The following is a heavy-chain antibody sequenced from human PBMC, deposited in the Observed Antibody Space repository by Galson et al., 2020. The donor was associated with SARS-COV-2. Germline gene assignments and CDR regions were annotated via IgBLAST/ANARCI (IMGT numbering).Heavy chain of an antibody. D-gene: IGHD1-7*01. V-gene: IGHV3-15*01. J-gene: IGHJ4*02. CDR2: IKLTSDGGAT. CDR1: GFTFYYAW. CDR3: ITDPGGVGTTSD. Sequence: AGGSLRLSCAASGFTFYYAWMNWVRQAPGKGLEWVGRIKLTSDGGATDYAAPVKGRFTISRDDSKNTLYLQMNSLKTEDTAVYYCITDPGGVGTTSDWGQGTLVTVSS.